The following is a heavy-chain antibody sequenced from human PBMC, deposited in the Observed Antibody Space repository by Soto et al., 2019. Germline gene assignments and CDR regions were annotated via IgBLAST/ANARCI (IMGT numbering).Heavy chain of an antibody. J-gene: IGHJ5*02. V-gene: IGHV1-18*01. CDR2: ISTYNSNT. CDR3: ARDLDTVTTGVLGS. D-gene: IGHD4-17*01. Sequence: QLQLVQSGAEVKKPGASVKVSCKASGFTFVTYGITWVRQAPGQGLEWMGWISTYNSNTIHAQKLQDRINMTTDTATRAAYMELRSLTSDDTAVYYCARDLDTVTTGVLGSWGQGTLVTVSS. CDR1: GFTFVTYG.